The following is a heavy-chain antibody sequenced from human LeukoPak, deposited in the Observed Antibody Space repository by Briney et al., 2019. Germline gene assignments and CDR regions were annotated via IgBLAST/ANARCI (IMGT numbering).Heavy chain of an antibody. D-gene: IGHD3-3*01. V-gene: IGHV4-31*03. CDR3: ARGWEKYYDFWSGYYTDNWFDP. Sequence: PSETLSVTCTVSGGSISSGGYYWSWIRQHPGKGLEWIGYIYYSGSTYYNPSLKSRVTISVDTSKNQFSLKLSSVTAADTAVYYCARGWEKYYDFWSGYYTDNWFDPWGQGTLVTVSS. CDR2: IYYSGST. CDR1: GGSISSGGYY. J-gene: IGHJ5*02.